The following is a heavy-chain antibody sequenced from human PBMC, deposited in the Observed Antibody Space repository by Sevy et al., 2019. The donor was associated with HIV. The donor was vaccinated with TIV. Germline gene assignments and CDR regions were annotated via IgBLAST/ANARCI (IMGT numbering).Heavy chain of an antibody. CDR3: ASNVDILTGYYSYYYYGMYV. CDR2: IYYSGST. D-gene: IGHD3-9*01. Sequence: SETLSLTCTVSGGSISSSSYYWGWIRQPPGKGLEWIGSIYYSGSTYYNPSLKSRVTISVDTSKNQFSLKLSSVTAADTAVYYCASNVDILTGYYSYYYYGMYVWGQGTTVTVSS. V-gene: IGHV4-39*01. J-gene: IGHJ6*02. CDR1: GGSISSSSYY.